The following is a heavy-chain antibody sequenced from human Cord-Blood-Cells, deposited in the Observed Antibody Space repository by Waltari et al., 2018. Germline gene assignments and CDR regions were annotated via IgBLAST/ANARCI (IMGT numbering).Heavy chain of an antibody. CDR2: IYYSGST. CDR1: GGSISSSSYY. V-gene: IGHV4-39*01. J-gene: IGHJ3*02. Sequence: QLQLQESGPGLVKPSETLSLTCTVSGGSISSSSYYWGWIRQPPGKGLEWIGSIYYSGSTYYNPSLKSRVTISVDTSKNQFSLKRSSVTAADTAVYYCARMSYWGSRAFDIWGQGTMVTVSS. CDR3: ARMSYWGSRAFDI. D-gene: IGHD7-27*01.